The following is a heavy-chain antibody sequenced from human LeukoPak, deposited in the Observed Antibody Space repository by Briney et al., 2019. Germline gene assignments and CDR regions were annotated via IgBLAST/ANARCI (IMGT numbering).Heavy chain of an antibody. D-gene: IGHD3-10*01. CDR2: ISYDGSNK. J-gene: IGHJ3*02. CDR1: GFTFSSYA. Sequence: GESLRLSCAASGFTFSSYAMHWVRQAPGKGLEWVAVISYDGSNKYYADSVKGRFTISRDNSKNTLYLQMNSLRAEDTAVYYCARGQASGAFDIWGQGTMVTVSS. CDR3: ARGQASGAFDI. V-gene: IGHV3-30-3*01.